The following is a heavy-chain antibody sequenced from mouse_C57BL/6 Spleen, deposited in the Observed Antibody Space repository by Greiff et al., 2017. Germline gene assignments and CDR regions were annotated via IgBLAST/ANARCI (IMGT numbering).Heavy chain of an antibody. Sequence: QVQLQQPGAELVQPGASVTLSCKASGYTFTSYWMQWVKQRPGQGLEWIGEIDPSASYTNYNQKFKGKATLTVDTSSSTAYMQLSSLTSEDSAVYYCASSGYWGQGTTLTVSS. J-gene: IGHJ2*01. CDR1: GYTFTSYW. CDR3: ASSGY. CDR2: IDPSASYT. V-gene: IGHV1-50*01.